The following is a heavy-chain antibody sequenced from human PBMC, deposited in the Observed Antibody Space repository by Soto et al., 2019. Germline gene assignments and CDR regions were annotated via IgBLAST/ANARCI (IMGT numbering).Heavy chain of an antibody. Sequence: PGGSLRLSCAASGFTFKNYSINWVRPAPEKGLEWVSSISSSSSYIYYADSVKGRFTISRDNAKNSLYLQMNSLRAEDTAVYYCAREKPHYYDSSGYTGYWGQGTLVTVSS. CDR3: AREKPHYYDSSGYTGY. J-gene: IGHJ4*02. CDR1: GFTFKNYS. D-gene: IGHD3-22*01. V-gene: IGHV3-21*01. CDR2: ISSSSSYI.